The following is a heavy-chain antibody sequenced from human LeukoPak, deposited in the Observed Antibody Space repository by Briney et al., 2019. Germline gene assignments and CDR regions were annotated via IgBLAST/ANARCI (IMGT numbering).Heavy chain of an antibody. V-gene: IGHV1-69*05. CDR3: ARGVEDYYYMGV. CDR1: GGTFSSYA. J-gene: IGHJ6*03. D-gene: IGHD3-10*01. CDR2: IIPIFGTA. Sequence: SVKVSCKASGGTFSSYAISWVRQAPGQGLEWMGGIIPIFGTANYAQKFQGRVTITTDESTSTAYMELSSLRSEDTAVYYCARGVEDYYYMGVWGKGTTVTVSS.